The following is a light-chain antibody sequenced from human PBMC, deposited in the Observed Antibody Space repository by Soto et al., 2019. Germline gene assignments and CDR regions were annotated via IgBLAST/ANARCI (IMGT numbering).Light chain of an antibody. CDR1: NSDVGAYSY. CDR3: TSYTPGGAFVV. V-gene: IGLV2-14*03. CDR2: DVN. Sequence: QSALTQPASVSGSPGQSITISCTGTNSDVGAYSYVSWYQQYPGKAPKLMIYDVNNRASGVSGRFSGSKSGTTASLTISGLQAEDEANYYCTSYTPGGAFVVFGGGTKVTVL. J-gene: IGLJ2*01.